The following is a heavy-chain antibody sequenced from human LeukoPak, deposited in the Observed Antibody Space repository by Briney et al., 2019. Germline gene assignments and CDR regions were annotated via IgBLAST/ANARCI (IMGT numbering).Heavy chain of an antibody. Sequence: GGSLRLSCAASGFTFSNAWMSWVRQAPGKGLEWVGRIKSKTDGGTTDYAAPVKGRFTISRDDSKNTLYLQMNSLKTEDTAVYYCTHSGYSYGGDYYYYGMDVWGQGTTVTVS. D-gene: IGHD5-18*01. V-gene: IGHV3-15*01. CDR1: GFTFSNAW. J-gene: IGHJ6*02. CDR3: THSGYSYGGDYYYYGMDV. CDR2: IKSKTDGGTT.